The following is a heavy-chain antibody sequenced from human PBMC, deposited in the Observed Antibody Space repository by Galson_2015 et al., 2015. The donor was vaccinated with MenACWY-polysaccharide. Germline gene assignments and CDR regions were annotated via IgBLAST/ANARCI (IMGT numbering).Heavy chain of an antibody. CDR3: AKDRIYYSSSWFGAFDY. Sequence: ALRLSCAASGFTFSSFGIHWVRQAPGKGLEWVAGISYAGNKKYYVDSVKGRFTISRDNFKNTLYLQMNSLRPEDTAVYYCAKDRIYYSSSWFGAFDYWGQGALVTVSS. D-gene: IGHD3-10*01. V-gene: IGHV3-30*18. CDR1: GFTFSSFG. J-gene: IGHJ4*02. CDR2: ISYAGNKK.